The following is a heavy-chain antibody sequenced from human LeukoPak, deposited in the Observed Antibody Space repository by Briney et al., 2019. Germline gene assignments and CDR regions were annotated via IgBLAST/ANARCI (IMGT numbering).Heavy chain of an antibody. CDR2: ISANGGDT. CDR1: GFTFTSYS. CDR3: AKGRTLVGGRTRSYDY. V-gene: IGHV3-23*01. D-gene: IGHD1-26*01. Sequence: PGGSLRLSCAASGFTFTSYSMSWVRQAPGKGLEWVSVISANGGDTFYADSVKGRFTISRDNYKNTLYLQMNSLRVEDTAVYYCAKGRTLVGGRTRSYDYWGQGTLVTVSS. J-gene: IGHJ4*02.